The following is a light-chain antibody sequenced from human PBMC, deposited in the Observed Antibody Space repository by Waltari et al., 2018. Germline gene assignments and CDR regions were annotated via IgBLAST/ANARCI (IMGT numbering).Light chain of an antibody. CDR3: QQYNSYWT. V-gene: IGKV1-5*03. Sequence: DIQMTQSPSTLPASVGARVTFTCRASQSIGTSLAWYQQKPGRAPKLLIYKASSLESGVPSRFSGSGSGTEFTLTISSLQPDDFATYYCQQYNSYWTFGQGTKVEIK. J-gene: IGKJ1*01. CDR1: QSIGTS. CDR2: KAS.